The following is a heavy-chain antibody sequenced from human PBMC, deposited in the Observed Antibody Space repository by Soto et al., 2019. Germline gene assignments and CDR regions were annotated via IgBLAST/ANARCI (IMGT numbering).Heavy chain of an antibody. D-gene: IGHD3-10*01. CDR3: AREEGYYGSGTGFDP. Sequence: QVQLVQSGAEVKKPGASVKVSCKASGYTFTAYYIHWVRQAPGQGLEWMGWINPNSGGTNYGQKFQGRVTMTRDTSISTAYMELSRLRSDDTAVYYCAREEGYYGSGTGFDPWGQGTLVTVSS. J-gene: IGHJ5*02. CDR1: GYTFTAYY. CDR2: INPNSGGT. V-gene: IGHV1-2*02.